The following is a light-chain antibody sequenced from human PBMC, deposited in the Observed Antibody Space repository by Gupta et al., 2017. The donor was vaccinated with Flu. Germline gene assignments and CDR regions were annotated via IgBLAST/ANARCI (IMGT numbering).Light chain of an antibody. V-gene: IGKV4-1*01. J-gene: IGKJ1*01. Sequence: SLGRKAAISAKSIMCGRNILNRRNRFDWCPKRTGPTPKLLFHRATTRESGVPGRFSGRGCGTDCNITSSSLQTEDVAVYYCQQSHDIPRTFGQGTTVEIK. CDR1: MCGRNILNRRNR. CDR2: RAT. CDR3: QQSHDIPRT.